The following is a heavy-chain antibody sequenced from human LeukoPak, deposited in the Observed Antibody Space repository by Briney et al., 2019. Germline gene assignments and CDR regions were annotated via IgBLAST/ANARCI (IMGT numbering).Heavy chain of an antibody. CDR1: GYTLTELS. D-gene: IGHD2-15*01. CDR2: FDPEDGET. CDR3: ATDGSDCSGGSCYPYGMDV. V-gene: IGHV1-24*01. J-gene: IGHJ6*04. Sequence: GASVKVSCKVSGYTLTELSMHWVRQAPGKGLEWMGGFDPEDGETIYAQKFQGRATMTEDTSTDTAYMELSSLRSEDTAVYYCATDGSDCSGGSCYPYGMDVWGKGTTVTVSS.